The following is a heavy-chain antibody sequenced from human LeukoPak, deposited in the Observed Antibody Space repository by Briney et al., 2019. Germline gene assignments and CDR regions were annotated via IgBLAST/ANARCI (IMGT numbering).Heavy chain of an antibody. CDR2: ISAYNGNT. CDR3: ARDRYDFWSGYHSRAGWFDP. CDR1: GYTFTSYG. Sequence: GASVKVSCKASGYTFTSYGISWVRHAPGQGLEWMGLISAYNGNTNYAQKLQGRVTMTTDTSTSTAYMELRSLRSDDTAVYYCARDRYDFWSGYHSRAGWFDPWGQGTLVTVSS. V-gene: IGHV1-18*01. J-gene: IGHJ5*02. D-gene: IGHD3-3*01.